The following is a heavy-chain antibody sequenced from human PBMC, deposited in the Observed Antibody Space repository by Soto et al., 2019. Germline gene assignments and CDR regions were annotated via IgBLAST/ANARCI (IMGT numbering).Heavy chain of an antibody. CDR3: TTDLRDGYRRFAALIDY. Sequence: GGSLRLSCAVCGITFRNAWITWVRQAPWKGLERVGRIKSRTNGGTTDYGAPVKGRFIISRDDSKNTVYLQMNSLKIEDTAVYYCTTDLRDGYRRFAALIDYLGQGTLFPFSS. CDR1: GITFRNAW. J-gene: IGHJ4*02. V-gene: IGHV3-15*01. CDR2: IKSRTNGGTT. D-gene: IGHD5-12*01.